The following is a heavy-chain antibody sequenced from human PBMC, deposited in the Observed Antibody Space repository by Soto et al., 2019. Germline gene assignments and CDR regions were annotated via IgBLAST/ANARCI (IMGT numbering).Heavy chain of an antibody. Sequence: ASVKVSCKASGGTFSTFGISWVRQAPGQGLEWMGGIIPFFGTARYSQKFEDRITITADESTNTVYIDLRSLTSEDTAIYYCAKSAPMDAGDKYYYDFWGQGARVTSPQ. CDR1: GGTFSTFG. V-gene: IGHV1-69*13. D-gene: IGHD4-17*01. CDR3: AKSAPMDAGDKYYYDF. J-gene: IGHJ4*02. CDR2: IIPFFGTA.